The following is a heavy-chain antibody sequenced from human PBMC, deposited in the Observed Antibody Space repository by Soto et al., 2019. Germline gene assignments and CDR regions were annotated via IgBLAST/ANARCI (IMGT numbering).Heavy chain of an antibody. D-gene: IGHD3-3*01. CDR2: ISSSSSYI. Sequence: GGSLRLSCAASGFTFSSYSMNWVRQAPGKGLEWVSSISSSSSYIYYADSVKGRFTISRDNAKNSLYLQMNSLRAEDTAVYYCASLPSYYDFWSGYYSQVVGYYYYYYGMDVWGQGTTVTVSS. CDR1: GFTFSSYS. V-gene: IGHV3-21*04. J-gene: IGHJ6*02. CDR3: ASLPSYYDFWSGYYSQVVGYYYYYYGMDV.